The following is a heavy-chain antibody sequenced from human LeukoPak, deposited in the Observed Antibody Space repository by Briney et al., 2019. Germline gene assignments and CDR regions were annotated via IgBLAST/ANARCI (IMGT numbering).Heavy chain of an antibody. J-gene: IGHJ4*02. V-gene: IGHV5-51*01. CDR2: IYPGDTDT. CDR1: GYSFTSYW. CDR3: ARHRMATAPLDY. D-gene: IGHD5-24*01. Sequence: GESLKISXKGSGYSFTSYWIGWVLQMPGKGREWRGMIYPGDTDTRYSPSFQGQVTISADKSISTAYLQWSSLKASDTAMYYCARHRMATAPLDYWGQGTLVTVSS.